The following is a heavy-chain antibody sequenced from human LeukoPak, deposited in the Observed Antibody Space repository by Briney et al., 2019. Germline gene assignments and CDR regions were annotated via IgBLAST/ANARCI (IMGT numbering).Heavy chain of an antibody. D-gene: IGHD2-15*01. V-gene: IGHV4-39*07. CDR2: IDPSGST. CDR3: ARGPFPRWPTPAY. CDR1: GGSISSGGYY. Sequence: SETLSLTCTVSGGSISSGGYYWSWIRQPPGKGLEWIGEIDPSGSTYYDPSLKSRVTISLDTSKNQFSLRLTSVTAADTAVYFCARGPFPRWPTPAYWGQGALVTVSS. J-gene: IGHJ4*02.